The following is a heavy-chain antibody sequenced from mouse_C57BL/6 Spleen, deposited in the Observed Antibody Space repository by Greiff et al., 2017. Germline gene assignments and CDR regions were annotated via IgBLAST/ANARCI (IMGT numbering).Heavy chain of an antibody. J-gene: IGHJ2*01. V-gene: IGHV1-19*01. D-gene: IGHD1-1*01. CDR3: ARPYYDKDPADY. Sequence: EVHVKQSGPVLVKPGASVKMSCKASGYTFPDHSMNWVKQSPGQSLEWIGFINPFNGGTSYNQKFKGKATLTVDKSSSTAYMELNSLTSEDSAVYDCARPYYDKDPADYWGQGTTLTVSS. CDR1: GYTFPDHS. CDR2: INPFNGGT.